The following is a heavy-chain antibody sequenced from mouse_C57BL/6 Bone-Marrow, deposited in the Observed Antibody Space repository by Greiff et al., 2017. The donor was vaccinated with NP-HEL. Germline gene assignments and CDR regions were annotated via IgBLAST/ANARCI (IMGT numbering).Heavy chain of an antibody. CDR1: GFSLTSYG. D-gene: IGHD2-4*01. CDR2: IWSGGST. CDR3: ARGDDYDV. V-gene: IGHV2-2*01. Sequence: QVQLKQSGPGLVQPSQSLSITCTASGFSLTSYGVHWVRQSPGKGLEWLGVIWSGGSTDYNAAFMSRRSTSKDNSKSQVFFKMNSLQADDAAIYYCARGDDYDVWGQGTTLTVSS. J-gene: IGHJ2*01.